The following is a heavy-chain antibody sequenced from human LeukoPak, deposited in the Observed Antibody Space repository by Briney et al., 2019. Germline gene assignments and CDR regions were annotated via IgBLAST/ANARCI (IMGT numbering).Heavy chain of an antibody. CDR1: GGSISSGGYY. CDR2: IYYSGST. CDR3: ARGGVGFSSSSGLDY. J-gene: IGHJ4*02. Sequence: SQTLSLTCTVSGGSISSGGYYWSWIRQHPGTGLEWIGYIYYSGSTYYNPSLKSRVTISVDTSKNQFSLKLSSVTAADTAVYYCARGGVGFSSSSGLDYWGQGTLVTVSS. D-gene: IGHD6-6*01. V-gene: IGHV4-31*03.